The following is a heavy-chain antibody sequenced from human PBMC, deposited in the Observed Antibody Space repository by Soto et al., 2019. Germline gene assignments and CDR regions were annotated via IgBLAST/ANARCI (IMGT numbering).Heavy chain of an antibody. Sequence: QVQLQESGPGLVKPSETLSLTCTVSGGSISSYYWSWIRQPPGKGLEWIGYIYYSGSTNYNPSLKSRDTISVDTSKNQFSLKLSSVTAADTAVYYCAREGYSSSWYWFDPWGQGTLVTVSS. D-gene: IGHD6-13*01. V-gene: IGHV4-59*01. CDR1: GGSISSYY. CDR2: IYYSGST. CDR3: AREGYSSSWYWFDP. J-gene: IGHJ5*02.